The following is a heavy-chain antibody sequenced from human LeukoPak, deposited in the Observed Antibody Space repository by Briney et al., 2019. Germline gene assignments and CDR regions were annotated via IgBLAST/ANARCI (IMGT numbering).Heavy chain of an antibody. CDR1: GGSFSGYY. V-gene: IGHV4-34*01. CDR3: GVVVPAAPDFDY. Sequence: SETLSLTCAVYGGSFSGYYWSWIRQPPGKGLEWIGEINHSGSTNYNPSLKSRVTISVDTSKNQFSLKLSSVTAADTAVYYCGVVVPAAPDFDYWGEGTLVSVS. D-gene: IGHD2-2*01. J-gene: IGHJ4*02. CDR2: INHSGST.